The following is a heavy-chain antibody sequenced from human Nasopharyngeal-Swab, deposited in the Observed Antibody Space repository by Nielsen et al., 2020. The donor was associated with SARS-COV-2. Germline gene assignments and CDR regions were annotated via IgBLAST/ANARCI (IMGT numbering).Heavy chain of an antibody. CDR3: ARGTADYSNPSFDY. CDR1: GFTFDDYT. CDR2: INWNSGRK. J-gene: IGHJ4*02. D-gene: IGHD4-11*01. Sequence: SLRLSCAASGFTFDDYTMHWVRQAPGKGLEWVSGINWNSGRKGYADSVKGRFTISRDNAKNSLYLLVNSLRSEDTALYYCARGTADYSNPSFDYWGQGTLVTVPS. V-gene: IGHV3-9*01.